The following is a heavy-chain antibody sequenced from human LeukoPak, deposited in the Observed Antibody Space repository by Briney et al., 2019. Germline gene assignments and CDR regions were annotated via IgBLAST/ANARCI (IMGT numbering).Heavy chain of an antibody. CDR3: ARQEWELDAFDI. V-gene: IGHV4-39*01. CDR2: IYHSGST. D-gene: IGHD1-26*01. J-gene: IGHJ3*02. CDR1: GGSISSSSYY. Sequence: SETLSLTCTVSGGSISSSSYYWGWIRQPPGKGLEWIGSIYHSGSTYYNPSLKSRVTISVDTSKNQFSLKLSSVTAADTAVYYCARQEWELDAFDIWGQGTMVTVSS.